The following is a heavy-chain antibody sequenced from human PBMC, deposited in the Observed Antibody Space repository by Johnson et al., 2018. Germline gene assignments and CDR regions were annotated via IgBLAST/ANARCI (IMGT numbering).Heavy chain of an antibody. CDR3: ARQLGYCSSTSCYHAFDI. CDR2: INWNGGST. Sequence: VQLVQSGGGVVRPGGSLRLSCAASGFTFEDYGMSWVRQAPGKGLEWVSGINWNGGSTGYADSVKGRFTISRDNAKNSRYLQMNSLRAEDTALYHLARQLGYCSSTSCYHAFDIWGQGTMVTVSS. J-gene: IGHJ3*02. D-gene: IGHD2-2*01. CDR1: GFTFEDYG. V-gene: IGHV3-20*01.